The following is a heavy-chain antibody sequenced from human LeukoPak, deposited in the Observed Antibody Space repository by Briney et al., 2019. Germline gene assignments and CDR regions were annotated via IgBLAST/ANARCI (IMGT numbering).Heavy chain of an antibody. Sequence: GESLKISCKGSGYSFTNYWIGWVRQMPGKGLEWMGIIYPGDSDTRYSPSFQGQVTILADKSIYTAYLQWSSLKASDTAMYYCARRGNYYDSSGYYYGDAFDIWGQGTMVTVSS. CDR1: GYSFTNYW. D-gene: IGHD3-22*01. CDR3: ARRGNYYDSSGYYYGDAFDI. CDR2: IYPGDSDT. J-gene: IGHJ3*02. V-gene: IGHV5-51*01.